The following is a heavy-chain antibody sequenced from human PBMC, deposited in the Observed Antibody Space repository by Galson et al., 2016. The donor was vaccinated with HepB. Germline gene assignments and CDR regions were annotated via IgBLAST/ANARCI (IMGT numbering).Heavy chain of an antibody. CDR2: IGGDGHST. V-gene: IGHV3-23*01. Sequence: SLRLSCAASGFTFSTYVMSWVRQAPGKGLEWVSGIGGDGHSTYYAGSVKGRFTISRDNAKNSLYLQMNSLRAEDTAVYYCARAAHTITYYYDSSGYKVDAFDIWGQGTMVTVSS. D-gene: IGHD3-22*01. CDR3: ARAAHTITYYYDSSGYKVDAFDI. CDR1: GFTFSTYV. J-gene: IGHJ3*02.